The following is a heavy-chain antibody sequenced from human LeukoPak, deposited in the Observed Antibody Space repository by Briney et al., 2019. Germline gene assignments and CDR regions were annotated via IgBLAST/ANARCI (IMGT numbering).Heavy chain of an antibody. Sequence: SETLSLTCTVSGGSISSSSYYWGWIRQPPGKGLEWIGSIYYSGSTYYNPSLKSRVTISVDTSKNQFSLKLSSVTAADTAVYYCARDTTVTEFDYWGQGTLVTVSS. CDR1: GGSISSSSYY. D-gene: IGHD4-17*01. V-gene: IGHV4-39*02. CDR3: ARDTTVTEFDY. J-gene: IGHJ4*02. CDR2: IYYSGST.